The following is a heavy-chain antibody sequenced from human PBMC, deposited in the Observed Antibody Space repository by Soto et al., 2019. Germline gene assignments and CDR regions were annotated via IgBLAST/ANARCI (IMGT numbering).Heavy chain of an antibody. CDR1: GLTFSSYA. V-gene: IGHV3-23*01. D-gene: IGHD3-10*01. CDR3: ASRRGDY. J-gene: IGHJ4*02. Sequence: EVQLLESGGDLVQPGGSLRLSCAASGLTFSSYAMSWVRQAPGKGLEWVSAMSDSGGTTYYADSVKGRFTISRDNSKNTLYLQMINLRAEDTAVYYCASRRGDYWGQGSLVSVSS. CDR2: MSDSGGTT.